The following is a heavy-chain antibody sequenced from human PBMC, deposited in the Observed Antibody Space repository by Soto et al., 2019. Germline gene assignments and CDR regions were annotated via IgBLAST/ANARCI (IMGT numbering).Heavy chain of an antibody. CDR2: ISWNSGSI. CDR1: GFTFDDYA. CDR3: AKDIKQRLPTYYLDY. J-gene: IGHJ4*02. V-gene: IGHV3-9*01. D-gene: IGHD6-25*01. Sequence: PGGSLRLSCAASGFTFDDYAMHWVRQAPGKGLEWVSGISWNSGSIGYADSVKGRFTISRDNAKNSLYLQMNSLRAEDTALYYCAKDIKQRLPTYYLDYWGQGTLVTVSS.